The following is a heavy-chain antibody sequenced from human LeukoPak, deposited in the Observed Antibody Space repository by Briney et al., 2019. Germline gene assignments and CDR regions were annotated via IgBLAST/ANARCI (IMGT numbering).Heavy chain of an antibody. Sequence: ASVKVSCKASGHTFTSYDINWVRQATGQGLEWMGWMNPNSGNTGYAQKFQGRVTMTRNTSISTAYMELSSLRSEDTAVYYCARGYGTRFLEWLLSKNYYFDYWGQGTLVTVSS. V-gene: IGHV1-8*01. CDR3: ARGYGTRFLEWLLSKNYYFDY. J-gene: IGHJ4*02. CDR2: MNPNSGNT. CDR1: GHTFTSYD. D-gene: IGHD3-3*01.